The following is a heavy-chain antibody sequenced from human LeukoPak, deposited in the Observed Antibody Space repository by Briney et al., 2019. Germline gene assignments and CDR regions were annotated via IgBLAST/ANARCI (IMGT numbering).Heavy chain of an antibody. Sequence: GGSLRLSCAASGFTFSTYSMNWVRQAPGKGLEWVSYISGSGSTIYYADSVKGRFTISRDNAKNSLFLQMNSLRADDTAVYYCARAILAAEDYWGQGTLVTVSS. D-gene: IGHD6-13*01. V-gene: IGHV3-48*04. CDR1: GFTFSTYS. CDR2: ISGSGSTI. CDR3: ARAILAAEDY. J-gene: IGHJ4*02.